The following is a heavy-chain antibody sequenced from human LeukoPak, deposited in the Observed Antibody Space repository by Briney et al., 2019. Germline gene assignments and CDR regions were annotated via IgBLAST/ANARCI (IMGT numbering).Heavy chain of an antibody. CDR2: VYYVGGT. V-gene: IGHV4-59*11. CDR1: GASIRSHH. D-gene: IGHD3-22*01. Sequence: SETLSLTCTVSGASIRSHHWTWIRQPPGKGLEWIGNVYYVGGTSYSPSLKSRVTISLDTSKNQFSLEMSSVTAADTAVYYCARSGNSSAYYSFWGQGILVTVSS. J-gene: IGHJ4*02. CDR3: ARSGNSSAYYSF.